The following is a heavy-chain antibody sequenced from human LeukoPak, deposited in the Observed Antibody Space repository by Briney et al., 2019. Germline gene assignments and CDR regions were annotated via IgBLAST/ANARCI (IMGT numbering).Heavy chain of an antibody. V-gene: IGHV4-34*01. J-gene: IGHJ4*02. CDR1: GGSFSGYY. Sequence: SETLSLPCAVYGGSFSGYYWSWIRQPPGKGLEWVGEINHRGSTNFNPSLTSRVTISVDTSKYQFSLKLSSVTAADTAVYYCARGARERAWGSYRYPPSIDYWGQGTLVTVSS. D-gene: IGHD3-16*02. CDR2: INHRGST. CDR3: ARGARERAWGSYRYPPSIDY.